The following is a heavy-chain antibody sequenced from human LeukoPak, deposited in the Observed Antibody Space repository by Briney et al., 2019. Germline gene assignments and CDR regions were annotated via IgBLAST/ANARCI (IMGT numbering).Heavy chain of an antibody. CDR3: AKDWRRIVGVGPITRHGNYMDV. V-gene: IGHV4-39*02. CDR2: IYYSGST. Sequence: SETLSLTCTVSGGSISSSSYYWGWIRQPPGKGLEWIGSIYYSGSTYYNPSLKSRVTISVDTSKNQFSLKLSSVTAADTAVYYCAKDWRRIVGVGPITRHGNYMDVWGKGTTVTISS. J-gene: IGHJ6*03. D-gene: IGHD2-15*01. CDR1: GGSISSSSYY.